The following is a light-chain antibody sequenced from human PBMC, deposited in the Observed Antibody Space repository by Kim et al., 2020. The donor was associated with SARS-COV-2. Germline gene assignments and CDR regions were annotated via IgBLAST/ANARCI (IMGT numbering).Light chain of an antibody. J-gene: IGKJ4*01. CDR1: QSISSY. Sequence: ASVGDRVTITCRASQSISSYLNWYQQKPGKAHKLLIYAASSLQSGVPSRFSGSGSGTDFTLTISSLQPEDFSTYYCQQSYSTPRTFGGGTKVDIK. CDR2: AAS. V-gene: IGKV1-39*01. CDR3: QQSYSTPRT.